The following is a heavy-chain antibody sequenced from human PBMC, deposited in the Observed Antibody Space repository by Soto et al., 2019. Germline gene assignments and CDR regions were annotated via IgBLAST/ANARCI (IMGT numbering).Heavy chain of an antibody. D-gene: IGHD4-17*01. Sequence: ETLSLTCTVSGGSISSSSYYWGWIRQPPGKGLEWIGEINHSGSTNYNPSLKSRVTISVDTSKNQFSLKLSSVTAADTAVYYCARMTTVTMGSYYYYYYGMDVWGQGTTVTVSS. CDR2: INHSGST. CDR3: ARMTTVTMGSYYYYYYGMDV. J-gene: IGHJ6*02. V-gene: IGHV4-39*07. CDR1: GGSISSSSYY.